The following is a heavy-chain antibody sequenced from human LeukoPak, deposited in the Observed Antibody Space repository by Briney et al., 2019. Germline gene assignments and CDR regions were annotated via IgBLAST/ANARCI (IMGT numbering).Heavy chain of an antibody. V-gene: IGHV3-74*01. Sequence: PGGSLRLSCAASGFSFSSYWMNWVRQAPGKGLVWVSRINSDGSSTSYADSVKGRFTISRDNSKNTLYLQMNSLRAEDTAVYYCAKLGYDSSGTTFDYWGQGTLVTVSS. J-gene: IGHJ4*02. CDR2: INSDGSST. CDR3: AKLGYDSSGTTFDY. CDR1: GFSFSSYW. D-gene: IGHD3-22*01.